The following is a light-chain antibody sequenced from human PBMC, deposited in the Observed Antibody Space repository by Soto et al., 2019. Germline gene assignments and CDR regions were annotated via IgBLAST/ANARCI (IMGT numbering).Light chain of an antibody. Sequence: DIQMTQSPSSLSASVGDRVTITCRASQSISNYLNWYQQKPGKAPKLLIYAASSLQSGVPSRFSGSGSGTDFTLTISSLQPEDFATYYCQQSYSTPIVTFGQGTRLEIK. CDR3: QQSYSTPIVT. CDR1: QSISNY. V-gene: IGKV1-39*01. CDR2: AAS. J-gene: IGKJ5*01.